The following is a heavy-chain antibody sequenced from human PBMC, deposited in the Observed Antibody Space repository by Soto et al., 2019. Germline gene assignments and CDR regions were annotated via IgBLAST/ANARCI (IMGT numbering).Heavy chain of an antibody. CDR1: GFSLSTSGVG. D-gene: IGHD2-15*01. J-gene: IGHJ4*02. V-gene: IGHV2-5*04. Sequence: QITLKESGPTLVKPTQTLTLTCTYSGFSLSTSGVGVGWIRQPPGKALEWLALIHWDDDKRYSPSVRSRLTITKDTSKTPVVLTTTNLSPVDTGTYYCVHWWAMIPPTFWGQGTLVTVSS. CDR2: IHWDDDK. CDR3: VHWWAMIPPTF.